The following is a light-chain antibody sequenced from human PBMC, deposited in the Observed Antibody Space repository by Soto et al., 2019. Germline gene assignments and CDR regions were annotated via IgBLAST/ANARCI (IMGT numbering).Light chain of an antibody. CDR2: GAS. J-gene: IGKJ4*01. CDR3: QQYGTSPLT. V-gene: IGKV3-20*01. Sequence: EIVLTQSPGTLSLSPGERVTLSCRASQSVSSSYLAWYQQKPGQAPRLLIYGASSRATGIPDRLSGSGSGTDFTLTISRLEPEDFDVYYCQQYGTSPLTLGGGTKVDI. CDR1: QSVSSSY.